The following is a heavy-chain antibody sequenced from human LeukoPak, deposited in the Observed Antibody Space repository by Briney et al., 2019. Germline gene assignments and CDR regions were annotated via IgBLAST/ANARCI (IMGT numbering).Heavy chain of an antibody. CDR3: AKVAVAGTGYAEYFQH. CDR1: GFTFSTYA. J-gene: IGHJ1*01. V-gene: IGHV3-23*01. Sequence: GGSLRLSCAASGFTFSTYAIIWVRQAPGKGLEWVSAISGSGGSTYYADSVKGRFTISRDNSKNTLYLQMNSLRAEDTAVYYCAKVAVAGTGYAEYFQHWGQGTLVTVSS. D-gene: IGHD6-19*01. CDR2: ISGSGGST.